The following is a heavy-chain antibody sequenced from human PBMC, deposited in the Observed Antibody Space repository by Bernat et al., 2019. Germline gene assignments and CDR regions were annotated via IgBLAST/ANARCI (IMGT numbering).Heavy chain of an antibody. V-gene: IGHV3-33*01. Sequence: QVQLVESGGGVVQPGRSLRLSCAASGFTFSNYGMHWVRQAPGKGLEWVAVIWYDGSNKYYADSVKGRFTISRDNSKNTLNLQMNSLGDEDTAVYYCARLGSSWSIDYWGQGTVVTVSS. J-gene: IGHJ4*02. CDR2: IWYDGSNK. D-gene: IGHD6-13*01. CDR1: GFTFSNYG. CDR3: ARLGSSWSIDY.